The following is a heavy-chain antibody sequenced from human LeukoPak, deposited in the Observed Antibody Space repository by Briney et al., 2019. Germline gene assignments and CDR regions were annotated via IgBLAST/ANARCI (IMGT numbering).Heavy chain of an antibody. V-gene: IGHV3-21*01. D-gene: IGHD3-22*01. Sequence: PGGSLRLSCAASGFTFSSYSMNWVRQAPGKGLEWVSSISSSSSYIYYADSVKDRFTISRDNAKNSLYLQMNSLRAEDTAVYYCAREYYYDSSGYRAFDIWGQGTMVTVSS. CDR3: AREYYYDSSGYRAFDI. J-gene: IGHJ3*02. CDR1: GFTFSSYS. CDR2: ISSSSSYI.